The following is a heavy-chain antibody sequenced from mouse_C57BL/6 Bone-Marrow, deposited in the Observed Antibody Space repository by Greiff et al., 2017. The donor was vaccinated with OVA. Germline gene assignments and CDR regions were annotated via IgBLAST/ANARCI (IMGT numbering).Heavy chain of an antibody. Sequence: ESGPGLVKPSQSLSLTCSVTGYSITSGYYWNWIRQFPGNKLEWMGYISYDGSNNYNPSLKNRISITRDTSKNQFFLKLNSVTTEDTATYYCARVRNSDYYGSSYRYFDVWGTGTTVTVSS. CDR1: GYSITSGYY. V-gene: IGHV3-6*01. J-gene: IGHJ1*03. CDR3: ARVRNSDYYGSSYRYFDV. D-gene: IGHD1-1*01. CDR2: ISYDGSN.